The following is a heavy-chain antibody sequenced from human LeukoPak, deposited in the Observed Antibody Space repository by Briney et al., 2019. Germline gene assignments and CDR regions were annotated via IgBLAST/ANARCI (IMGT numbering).Heavy chain of an antibody. Sequence: PLGALRLSCAVSGFTFGRYWMGWVRQAPGKGLEWVAHIKEDGSERYYADSVKGRFIMSRDNAKNAVYLQVNSLTAEDTAVYYCTRDQGYCSGGRCYSVFDIWGQGTMVTVSS. V-gene: IGHV3-7*01. CDR1: GFTFGRYW. D-gene: IGHD2-15*01. CDR2: IKEDGSER. CDR3: TRDQGYCSGGRCYSVFDI. J-gene: IGHJ3*02.